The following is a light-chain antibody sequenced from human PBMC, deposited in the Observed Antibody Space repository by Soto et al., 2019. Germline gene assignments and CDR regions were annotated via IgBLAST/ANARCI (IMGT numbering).Light chain of an antibody. CDR1: QSVSSSY. J-gene: IGKJ5*01. CDR3: QQYGSSIT. Sequence: IVLTQSPATLSLSPGKRATLSCRASQSVSSSYLAWYQQKPGQAPRLLIYGASSRATGIPDRFSGSGSGTDFTLTISRLEPEDFAVYYCQQYGSSITFGQGTRLEI. CDR2: GAS. V-gene: IGKV3-20*01.